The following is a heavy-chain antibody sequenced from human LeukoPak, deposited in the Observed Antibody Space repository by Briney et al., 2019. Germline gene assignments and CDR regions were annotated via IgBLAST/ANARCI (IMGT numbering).Heavy chain of an antibody. CDR2: ISGSGGST. CDR1: GFTFSSYA. J-gene: IGHJ6*02. Sequence: QPGGSLRLSCAASGFTFSSYAMSWVRQAPGKGLEWVSAISGSGGSTYYADSVKGRFTISRDNSKNTLYLQMNSLRAEDTAVYYCANDDPISYVHYYYGMDVWGQGTTVTVSS. CDR3: ANDDPISYVHYYYGMDV. V-gene: IGHV3-23*01. D-gene: IGHD3-16*01.